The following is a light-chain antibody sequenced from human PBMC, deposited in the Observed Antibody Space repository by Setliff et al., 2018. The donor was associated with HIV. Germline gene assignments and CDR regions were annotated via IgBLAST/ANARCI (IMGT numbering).Light chain of an antibody. V-gene: IGLV2-14*03. CDR2: DVN. J-gene: IGLJ1*01. CDR1: STAIADYNY. CDR3: SSYINNNAPYV. Sequence: QSVLTQPASVSGSPGQSITISCTATTSTAIADYNYLSWYQQHPGKAPKLLIFDVNSRPSGVSSRFYGSGSGNTASLTISDLQPEDEADYFCSSYINNNAPYVFGTGTKVNVL.